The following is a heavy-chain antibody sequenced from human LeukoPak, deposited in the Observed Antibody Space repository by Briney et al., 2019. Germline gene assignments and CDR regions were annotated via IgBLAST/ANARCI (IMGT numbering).Heavy chain of an antibody. Sequence: GGSLRLSCAASGFSVVNKYMNWVRQAPGRGLEWVSVIYSGGTTYYADSVKGRFTISRDTSKNTVDLQMNSLRVEDTAVYYCARDAGTYLYYFDFWGQGTLVTVSS. CDR1: GFSVVNKY. CDR3: ARDAGTYLYYFDF. D-gene: IGHD1-26*01. V-gene: IGHV3-66*01. J-gene: IGHJ4*02. CDR2: IYSGGTT.